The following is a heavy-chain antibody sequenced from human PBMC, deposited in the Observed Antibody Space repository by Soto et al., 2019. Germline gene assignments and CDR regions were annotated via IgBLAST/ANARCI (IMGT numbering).Heavy chain of an antibody. Sequence: XETLSLPCTVSGGSVSSGRYYWSWIRQPPGKGLEWIGYIYYSGSTNYNPSLKSRVTISVDTSKNQFSLKLSSVTAADTAVYYCARTVGYSYMYYFDYWGQGTLVTV. D-gene: IGHD5-18*01. CDR2: IYYSGST. V-gene: IGHV4-61*01. J-gene: IGHJ4*02. CDR3: ARTVGYSYMYYFDY. CDR1: GGSVSSGRYY.